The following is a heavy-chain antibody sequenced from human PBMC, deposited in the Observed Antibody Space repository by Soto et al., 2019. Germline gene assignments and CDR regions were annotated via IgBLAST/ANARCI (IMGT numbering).Heavy chain of an antibody. CDR3: ARGAGSSWYWWFHP. D-gene: IGHD6-13*01. V-gene: IGHV3-13*01. CDR1: GFTFSSYD. Sequence: EVQLVESGGGLVQPGGSLRLSCAASGFTFSSYDMHWVRQATGKGLEWVSAIGTAGDTYYPGSVKGRFTISRENAKNSLYLQMNSLRAEDTAVYYCARGAGSSWYWWFHPWGQGTLVTVSS. CDR2: IGTAGDT. J-gene: IGHJ5*02.